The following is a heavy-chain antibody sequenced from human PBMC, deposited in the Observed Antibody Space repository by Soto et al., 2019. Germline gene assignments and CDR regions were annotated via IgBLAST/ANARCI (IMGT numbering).Heavy chain of an antibody. CDR3: AHKSSSGAFDP. CDR1: GLSLSTSGVG. CDR2: IYWDDDK. D-gene: IGHD6-6*01. Sequence: QITLKESGPTLVKPTQPLTLTCTFSGLSLSTSGVGVGWIRQSPEKALEWLALIYWDDDKRYSPSLKSRLTITKDTSKNQVVLTMTNMDPVDTATYYCAHKSSSGAFDPWGQGTLVTVSS. V-gene: IGHV2-5*02. J-gene: IGHJ5*02.